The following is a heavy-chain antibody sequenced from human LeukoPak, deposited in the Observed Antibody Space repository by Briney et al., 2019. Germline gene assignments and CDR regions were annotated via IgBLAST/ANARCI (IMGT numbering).Heavy chain of an antibody. V-gene: IGHV3-30-3*01. J-gene: IGHJ4*02. D-gene: IGHD1-26*01. CDR1: GFTFSSYA. Sequence: GRSLRLSCAASGFTFSSYAMHWVRQAPGKGLEWVAVISYDGSNKYYADSVKGRFTISRDNSKNTLYLQMNSLRAEDTAVYYCARQKVGAADRHDYWGQGTLVTVSS. CDR2: ISYDGSNK. CDR3: ARQKVGAADRHDY.